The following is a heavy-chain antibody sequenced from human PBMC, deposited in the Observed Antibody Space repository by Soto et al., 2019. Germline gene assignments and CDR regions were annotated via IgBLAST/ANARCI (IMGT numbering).Heavy chain of an antibody. CDR3: ARDSKTWSGYPIDS. CDR2: ITISSSTI. J-gene: IGHJ4*02. V-gene: IGHV3-48*02. Sequence: GGSLRLSCAASGFTLSSYSMNWVRQAPGKGLEWVSFITISSSTIYYADSVKGRFTISRDNAKNSLYLQMNSLRDEDTAVYYCARDSKTWSGYPIDSWGQGTLVTVSS. D-gene: IGHD3-3*01. CDR1: GFTLSSYS.